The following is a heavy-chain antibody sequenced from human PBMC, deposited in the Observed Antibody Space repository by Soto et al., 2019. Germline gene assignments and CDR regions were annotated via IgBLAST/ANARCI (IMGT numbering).Heavy chain of an antibody. J-gene: IGHJ4*02. Sequence: GGSLRLSCSASGFTFSSYAMHWVRQAPGKGLEYVSAISSNGGSTYYADSVKGRFTISRDNSKNTLYLQMSSLRAEDTAVYYCAKGPSGDYYDSSGYYQPPLYYFDYWGQGTLVTVSS. V-gene: IGHV3-64D*06. CDR3: AKGPSGDYYDSSGYYQPPLYYFDY. CDR2: ISSNGGST. D-gene: IGHD3-22*01. CDR1: GFTFSSYA.